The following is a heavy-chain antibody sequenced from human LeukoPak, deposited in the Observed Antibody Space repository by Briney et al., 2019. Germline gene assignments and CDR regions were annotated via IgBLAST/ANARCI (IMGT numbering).Heavy chain of an antibody. CDR3: AKAGCTNIVCYLNS. D-gene: IGHD2-8*01. CDR2: ISSNGGST. V-gene: IGHV3-64*01. J-gene: IGHJ4*02. Sequence: GGSLRLSCAASGFTFSSYAMHWVRQAPGKGLEYVSAISSNGGSTYYANSVKGRFTISRDNSKNTLYLQMGSLRAEDTAIYYCAKAGCTNIVCYLNSWGQGTLVTVSS. CDR1: GFTFSSYA.